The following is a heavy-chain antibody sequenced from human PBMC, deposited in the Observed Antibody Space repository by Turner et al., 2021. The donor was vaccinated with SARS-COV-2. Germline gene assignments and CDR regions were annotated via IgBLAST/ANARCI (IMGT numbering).Heavy chain of an antibody. CDR1: VGSISSSRYY. D-gene: IGHD3-3*01. CDR2: IYYSGST. Sequence: QLQLQESGPGLVKPSETLSLTCTVSVGSISSSRYYWGWIRQPPGKELEWIGSIYYSGSTYYNPSLKSRITISVNTSKNQYSLKLSSVTAADTAVYYCASPSVDFWSGSYYGMDVWGQGTTVTVSS. CDR3: ASPSVDFWSGSYYGMDV. J-gene: IGHJ6*02. V-gene: IGHV4-39*01.